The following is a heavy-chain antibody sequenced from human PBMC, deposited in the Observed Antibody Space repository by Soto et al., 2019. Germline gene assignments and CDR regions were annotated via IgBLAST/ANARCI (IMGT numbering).Heavy chain of an antibody. D-gene: IGHD4-17*01. J-gene: IGHJ4*02. CDR2: ISGSGGST. CDR1: GFTFSSYA. Sequence: EVQLLESGGGLVQPGGSLRLSCAASGFTFSSYAMSWVRQAPGKGLEWVSGISGSGGSTYYADSVKGRVTISRNNSKNTLYLQMNSLRAEDTAVYYCAKAVTTNRGYFDYWGQGTLVTVSS. V-gene: IGHV3-23*01. CDR3: AKAVTTNRGYFDY.